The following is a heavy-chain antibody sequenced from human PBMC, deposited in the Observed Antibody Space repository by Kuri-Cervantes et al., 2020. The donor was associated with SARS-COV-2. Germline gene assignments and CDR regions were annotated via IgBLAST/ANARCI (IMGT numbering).Heavy chain of an antibody. CDR1: GFSLSTSGMC. CDR2: IDWDDDK. V-gene: IGHV2-70*12. J-gene: IGHJ6*02. Sequence: SGPTLVKPTQTLTLTCTFSGFSLSTSGMCVSWIRQPPGKALEWLALIDWDDDKYCSTSLKTRLTISKDTSKNQVVLTMTNMDPVDTATYYCAHTFLPYYYYGMDVWGQGTTVTVSS. D-gene: IGHD2/OR15-2a*01. CDR3: AHTFLPYYYYGMDV.